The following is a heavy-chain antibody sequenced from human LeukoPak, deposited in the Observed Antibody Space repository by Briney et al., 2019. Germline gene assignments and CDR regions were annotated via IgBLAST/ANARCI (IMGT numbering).Heavy chain of an antibody. CDR2: INTDGSST. CDR1: GFTFSSYW. CDR3: ARVALGYCSGGSCYPHTYFDY. Sequence: PGGSLRLSCAASGFTFSSYWMHWVRQAPGKGLVWVSRINTDGSSTSYADSVKGRFTISRDNAKNTLYLQMNSLRAEDAAVYYCARVALGYCSGGSCYPHTYFDYWGQGTLVTVSS. D-gene: IGHD2-15*01. J-gene: IGHJ4*02. V-gene: IGHV3-74*01.